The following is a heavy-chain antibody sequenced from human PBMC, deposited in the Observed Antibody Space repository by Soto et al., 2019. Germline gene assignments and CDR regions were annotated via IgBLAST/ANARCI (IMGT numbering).Heavy chain of an antibody. CDR1: GYRFTSYW. CDR2: IYPGDSDT. Sequence: PGESLKISCKGSGYRFTSYWIGWVRQMPGKGLEWMGIIYPGDSDTRYSPSFQGQVTISADKSISTAYLQWSSLKASDTAMYYCARGNGGVAARPDWFDPWGQGTLVTVSS. J-gene: IGHJ5*02. CDR3: ARGNGGVAARPDWFDP. V-gene: IGHV5-51*01. D-gene: IGHD6-6*01.